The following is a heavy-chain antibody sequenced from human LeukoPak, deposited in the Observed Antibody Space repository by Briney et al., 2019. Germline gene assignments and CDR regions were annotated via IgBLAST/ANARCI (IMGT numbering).Heavy chain of an antibody. CDR3: AKDNGGYVVLDS. V-gene: IGHV3-23*01. Sequence: TGGSLGLSCAASGFTFSSYAMTWVRQAPGKGLDWVSTITSRSTITYYADSVKGRFTISRDNSKNTLYLQMDSLRAEDTAVYYCAKDNGGYVVLDSWGQGALVTVSS. J-gene: IGHJ4*02. CDR2: ITSRSTIT. CDR1: GFTFSSYA. D-gene: IGHD2-8*01.